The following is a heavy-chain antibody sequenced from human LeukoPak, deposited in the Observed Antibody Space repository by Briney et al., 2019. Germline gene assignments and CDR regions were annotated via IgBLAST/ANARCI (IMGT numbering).Heavy chain of an antibody. J-gene: IGHJ4*02. CDR1: GVSFSVYY. CDR2: INHSGST. Sequence: SETLSLTCGVYGVSFSVYYRSWIRQPPGKGLEWIGEINHSGSTNYSPSLKSRVTISVDRSKNQFSLQLSSVTAADTAVYYCARQYCSRTSCSFDYWGQGTLVTVSS. V-gene: IGHV4-34*01. D-gene: IGHD2-2*01. CDR3: ARQYCSRTSCSFDY.